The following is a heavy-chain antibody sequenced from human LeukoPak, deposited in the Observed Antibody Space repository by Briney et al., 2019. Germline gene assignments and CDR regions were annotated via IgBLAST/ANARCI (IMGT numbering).Heavy chain of an antibody. CDR2: ISDSGGST. CDR3: AKAGRGSGSYLVLAFDI. CDR1: GFTFSSYA. D-gene: IGHD3-10*01. V-gene: IGHV3-23*01. J-gene: IGHJ3*02. Sequence: GGSLRLSCAASGFTFSSYAMSWVRQAPGKGLEWVSAISDSGGSTYYADSVKGRFTISRDNSKNTLYLQMNSLRAEDTAVYYCAKAGRGSGSYLVLAFDIWGQGTMVTVSS.